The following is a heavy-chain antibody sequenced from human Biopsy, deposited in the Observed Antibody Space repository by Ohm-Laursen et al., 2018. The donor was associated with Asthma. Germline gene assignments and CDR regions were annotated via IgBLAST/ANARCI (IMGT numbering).Heavy chain of an antibody. V-gene: IGHV4-39*01. CDR2: MYHGGSP. CDR3: VRHQYSSSWSTFDY. Sequence: SDTLSLTCTVPGGSITSSSYYWGWIRQPPGKGMEWIGSMYHGGSPYYHPSLKSRATISVDTSKNQLSLKMSSVTAADTAVYFCVRHQYSSSWSTFDYWGQGALVTVSS. J-gene: IGHJ4*02. D-gene: IGHD3-22*01. CDR1: GGSITSSSYY.